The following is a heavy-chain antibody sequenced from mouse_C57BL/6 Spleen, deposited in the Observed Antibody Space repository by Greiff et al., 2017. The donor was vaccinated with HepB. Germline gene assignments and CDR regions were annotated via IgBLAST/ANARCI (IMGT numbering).Heavy chain of an antibody. J-gene: IGHJ3*01. CDR2: ISGGGGNT. V-gene: IGHV5-9*01. Sequence: EVKLMESGGGLVKPGGSLKLSCAASGFTFSSYTMSWVRQTPEKRLEWVATISGGGGNTYYPDSVKGRFTISRDNAKNTLYLQMSSLRSEDTALYYCARHVEGYYGSSPWFAYWGQGTLVTVSA. D-gene: IGHD1-1*01. CDR1: GFTFSSYT. CDR3: ARHVEGYYGSSPWFAY.